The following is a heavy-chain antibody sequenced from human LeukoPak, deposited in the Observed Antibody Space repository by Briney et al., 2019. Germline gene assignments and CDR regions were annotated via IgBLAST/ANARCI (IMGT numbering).Heavy chain of an antibody. CDR3: ARDLG. J-gene: IGHJ4*02. Sequence: ETLSLTCTVSGGSISTSNYYWGWVRQAPGKGLEWVSVIYSGGSTYYADSVKGRFTISRDNSKNTLYLQMNSLRAEDTAVYYCARDLGWGQGTLVTVSS. CDR1: GGSISTSNYY. V-gene: IGHV3-66*01. CDR2: IYSGGST.